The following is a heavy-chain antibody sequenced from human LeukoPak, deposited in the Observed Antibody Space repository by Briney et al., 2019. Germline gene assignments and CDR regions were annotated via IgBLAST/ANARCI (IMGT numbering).Heavy chain of an antibody. V-gene: IGHV3-43*01. CDR2: ISWDGGTA. D-gene: IGHD2-2*01. CDR3: AKGTLDIVVVPAAPKVYYFDY. J-gene: IGHJ4*02. Sequence: GGSLRLSCAASGFNFDDYTMHWVRQPPGKGLEWVSLISWDGGTAYYADSVKGRFTISRDNSKNSLYLQMNSLRAEDTAVYYCAKGTLDIVVVPAAPKVYYFDYWGQGTLVTVSS. CDR1: GFNFDDYT.